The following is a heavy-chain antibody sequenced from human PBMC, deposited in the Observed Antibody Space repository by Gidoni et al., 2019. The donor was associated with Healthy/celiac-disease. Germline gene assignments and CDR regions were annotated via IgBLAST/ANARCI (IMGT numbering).Heavy chain of an antibody. CDR1: GSTFTSYY. CDR2: INPSGGST. J-gene: IGHJ6*02. D-gene: IGHD6-13*01. CDR3: ARVRIAAAGTLYYYGMDV. Sequence: QVQLVQSGAEVKKHGASVKVSCKASGSTFTSYYMHWVRQAPGQGLEWMGIINPSGGSTSYAQKFQGRVTMTRDTSTRPVYMELSSLRSEDTAVYYCARVRIAAAGTLYYYGMDVWGQGTTVTVSS. V-gene: IGHV1-46*01.